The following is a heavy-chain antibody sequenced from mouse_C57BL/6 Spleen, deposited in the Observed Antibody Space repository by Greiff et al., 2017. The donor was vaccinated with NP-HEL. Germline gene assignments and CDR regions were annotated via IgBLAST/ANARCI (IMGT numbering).Heavy chain of an antibody. V-gene: IGHV1-64*01. CDR2: IHPNSGST. J-gene: IGHJ4*01. Sequence: VQLQQPGAELVKPGASVKLSCKASGYTFTSYWMHWVKQRPGQGLEWIGMIHPNSGSTNYNEKLKSKATLTVDKSSSKAYMQLSSLTSEDSAVYYCAREDYEGYYAMDYWGQGTSVTVSS. CDR3: AREDYEGYYAMDY. CDR1: GYTFTSYW. D-gene: IGHD2-4*01.